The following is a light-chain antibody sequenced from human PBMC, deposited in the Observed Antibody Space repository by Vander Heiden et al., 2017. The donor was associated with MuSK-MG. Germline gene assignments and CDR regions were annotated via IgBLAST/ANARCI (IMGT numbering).Light chain of an antibody. CDR3: QAWDSSVV. Sequence: SYELTQPPSVSVSPGQTASITCSADKLGDKYACWYQQKPGQSPVLLIYQDTKRTSGIPERFSGSNSGNTATLTISGTQAMDEADYYCQAWDSSVVFGGGTKLTVL. CDR2: QDT. J-gene: IGLJ2*01. CDR1: KLGDKY. V-gene: IGLV3-1*01.